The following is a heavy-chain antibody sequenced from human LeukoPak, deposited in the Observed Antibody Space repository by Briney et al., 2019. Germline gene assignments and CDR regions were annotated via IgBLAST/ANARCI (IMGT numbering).Heavy chain of an antibody. CDR2: INPTSGGT. D-gene: IGHD1-26*01. J-gene: IGHJ4*02. Sequence: ASVKVSCKTSGCTFTGHSMHWVRQAPPGQGLEWMGIINPTSGGTTYAQKFQGRVTMTSDTSTTTFYMELNSLRSDDTAIYYCARSRDGGSYIVDDWGQGTLVTVSS. V-gene: IGHV1-46*01. CDR3: ARSRDGGSYIVDD. CDR1: GCTFTGHS.